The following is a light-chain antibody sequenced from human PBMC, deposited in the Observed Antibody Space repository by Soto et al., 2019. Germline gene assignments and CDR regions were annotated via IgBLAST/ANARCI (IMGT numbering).Light chain of an antibody. Sequence: QSALTQPASVSGSPGQSITISCTGTSSDVGAYNHVSWYQQHPGKAPQLIIYEVSNRPSGLSNRFSASKSGNTASLTISGLQAEDGAHYYCCSYTTRSNLVFGTGSKVTV. CDR1: SSDVGAYNH. CDR3: CSYTTRSNLV. CDR2: EVS. V-gene: IGLV2-14*01. J-gene: IGLJ1*01.